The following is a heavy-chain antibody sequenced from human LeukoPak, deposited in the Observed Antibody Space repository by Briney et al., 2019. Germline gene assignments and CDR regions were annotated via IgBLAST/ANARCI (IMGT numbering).Heavy chain of an antibody. Sequence: GGSLRLSCLAPGFTFSSFWMHWVRQTPGKGLVWVSRIKTDGSSTDYADSVKGRFTISRDNAGNTLYLQIDSVRVEATAVYYCVRETRIGSSGTQGWFDPWGQGTLVTVSS. D-gene: IGHD1-1*01. V-gene: IGHV3-74*01. CDR1: GFTFSSFW. J-gene: IGHJ5*02. CDR3: VRETRIGSSGTQGWFDP. CDR2: IKTDGSST.